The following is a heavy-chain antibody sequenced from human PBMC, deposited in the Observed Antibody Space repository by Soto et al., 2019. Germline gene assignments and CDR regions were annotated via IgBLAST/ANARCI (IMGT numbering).Heavy chain of an antibody. V-gene: IGHV1-69*05. Sequence: GASVKVSCKASGGTFSSYAISWVRQAPGQGLEWMGGIIPIFGTAKYSQKFQGRVTISRDTSASTAYTELSSLRSEDTAVYYCARVSGYYLPDYWGQGTLVTVSS. CDR2: IIPIFGTA. J-gene: IGHJ4*02. CDR1: GGTFSSYA. D-gene: IGHD5-12*01. CDR3: ARVSGYYLPDY.